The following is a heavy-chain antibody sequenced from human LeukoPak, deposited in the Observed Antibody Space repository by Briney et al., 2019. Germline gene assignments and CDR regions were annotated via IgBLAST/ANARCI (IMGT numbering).Heavy chain of an antibody. CDR1: GFTFPSYW. Sequence: GGSRRLSCGASGFTFPSYWMSWVRQAPGKGWEWEANIKQDGSEKYYVDSVKGRFTISRDKAKNSLYLQMNSLRAEDTAVYYCARDYSSGWYWGQGTLVTVSS. J-gene: IGHJ4*02. CDR2: IKQDGSEK. D-gene: IGHD6-19*01. CDR3: ARDYSSGWY. V-gene: IGHV3-7*01.